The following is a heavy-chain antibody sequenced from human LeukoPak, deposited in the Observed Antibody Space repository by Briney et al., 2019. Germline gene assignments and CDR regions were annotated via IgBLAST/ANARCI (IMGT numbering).Heavy chain of an antibody. CDR2: LVHDARS. J-gene: IGHJ4*02. CDR3: ARDLSAAFDF. Sequence: GGSLRLSCAASGFPFSSYGMHWVRQAPGKGLEWVARLVHDARSDYANSVKGRFSISRDDSKNTLFLDMSNLRVEDTALYYCARDLSAAFDFWGQGVLVTVSS. V-gene: IGHV3-33*01. CDR1: GFPFSSYG. D-gene: IGHD6-19*01.